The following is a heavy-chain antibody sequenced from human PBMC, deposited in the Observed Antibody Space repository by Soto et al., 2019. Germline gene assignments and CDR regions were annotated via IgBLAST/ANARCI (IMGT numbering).Heavy chain of an antibody. CDR1: GYTFTSYA. V-gene: IGHV1-3*01. J-gene: IGHJ6*02. D-gene: IGHD6-6*01. CDR2: INAGNGNT. Sequence: GASVKVSCKASGYTFTSYAMHWVRQAPGQRLEWMGWINAGNGNTKYSQKFQGRVTITRDTSASTAYMELSSLRSEDTAVYYCARVSSIAARLYYYYGMDVWGQGTTVTVS. CDR3: ARVSSIAARLYYYYGMDV.